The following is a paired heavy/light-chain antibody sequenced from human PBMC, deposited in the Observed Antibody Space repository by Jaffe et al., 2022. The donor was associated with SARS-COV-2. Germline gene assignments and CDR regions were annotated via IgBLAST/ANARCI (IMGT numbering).Light chain of an antibody. CDR2: KAS. V-gene: IGKV1-5*03. CDR3: QQYNSYHPQWT. J-gene: IGKJ1*01. CDR1: QSISSW. Sequence: DIQMTQSPSTLSASVGDRVTITCRASQSISSWLAWYQQKPGKAPKLLIYKASSLESGVPSRFSGSGSGTEFTLTISSLQPDDFATYYCQQYNSYHPQWTFGQGTKVEIK.
Heavy chain of an antibody. D-gene: IGHD1-26*01. V-gene: IGHV3-23*04. CDR1: GFTFSSYA. Sequence: EVQLVESGGGLVQPGGSLRLSCAASGFTFSSYAMSWVRQAPGKGLEWVSAISGSGGSTYYADSVKGRFTISRDNSKNTLYLQMNSLRAEDTAVYYCAKERWVLGGYYYYYYMDVWGKGTTVTVSS. J-gene: IGHJ6*03. CDR2: ISGSGGST. CDR3: AKERWVLGGYYYYYYMDV.